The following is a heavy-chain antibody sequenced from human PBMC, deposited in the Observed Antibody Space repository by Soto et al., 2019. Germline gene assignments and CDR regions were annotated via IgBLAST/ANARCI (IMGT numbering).Heavy chain of an antibody. CDR2: IYPGDFDT. V-gene: IGHV5-51*01. CDR3: PRRPGYSFGLQQCFED. CDR1: GYQLDTYW. J-gene: IGHJ4*01. Sequence: RAYLKISCTASGYQLDTYWIGGVRQMPGKGLEWMGIIYPGDFDTRYSQSFQGHFTMSVDKSINTAYLQWNNLETSDSAMYYCPRRPGYSFGLQQCFEDWGQGASVTVSS. D-gene: IGHD5-18*01.